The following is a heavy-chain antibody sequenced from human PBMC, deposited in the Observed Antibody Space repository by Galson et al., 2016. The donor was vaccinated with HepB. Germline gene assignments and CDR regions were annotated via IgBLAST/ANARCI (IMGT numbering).Heavy chain of an antibody. CDR3: ARSGVWGTHRSPDY. D-gene: IGHD3-16*02. J-gene: IGHJ4*02. CDR1: GFTFSTSW. V-gene: IGHV3-74*01. CDR2: GNNDGSDT. Sequence: SLRLSCAASGFTFSTSWMHWVRQAPGEGLVWVSIGNNDGSDTRYADSVEGRFTISRDNSKNTLYLQMNSLRVEDTALYYCARSGVWGTHRSPDYWGQGTLVTVSS.